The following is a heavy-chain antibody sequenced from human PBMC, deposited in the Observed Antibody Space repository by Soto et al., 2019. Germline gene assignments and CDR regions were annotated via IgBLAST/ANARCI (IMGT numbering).Heavy chain of an antibody. V-gene: IGHV3-15*07. Sequence: GGSLRLSCAASGFTFSNAWMNWVRQAPGKGLEWVGRIKSKTDGGTTDYAAPVKGRFTISRDDSKNTLYLQMNSLKTEDTAVYYCTTDRERRCYDFWSGCHPVYYFDYWGQGTLVTVSS. CDR1: GFTFSNAW. CDR2: IKSKTDGGTT. J-gene: IGHJ4*02. CDR3: TTDRERRCYDFWSGCHPVYYFDY. D-gene: IGHD3-3*01.